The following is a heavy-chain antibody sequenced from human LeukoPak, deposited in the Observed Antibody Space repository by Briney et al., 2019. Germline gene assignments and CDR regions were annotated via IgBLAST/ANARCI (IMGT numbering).Heavy chain of an antibody. CDR2: ISYDGNDK. CDR3: TRKGGTYYYDS. Sequence: GGSLRLSCAASGFSFSTYGMHWVRQAPGKGLEWVAVISYDGNDKYYTDSVKGRFTISRDNSRNILYLQMNSLSADDTAVYFCTRKGGTYYYDSWGQETLVFVSS. V-gene: IGHV3-30*03. D-gene: IGHD3-10*01. J-gene: IGHJ4*02. CDR1: GFSFSTYG.